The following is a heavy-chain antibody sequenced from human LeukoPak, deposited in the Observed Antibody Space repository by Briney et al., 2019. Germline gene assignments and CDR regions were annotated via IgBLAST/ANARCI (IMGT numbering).Heavy chain of an antibody. CDR1: GYTFTSYA. Sequence: GASVKVSCKASGYTFTSYALHWERRAPGQRLEWMGWINAGNGDTKYSQKFQGRVTITRDTSASTSYMELSSLRSEDTAVYYCARDRGGTGDFDYWGQGTLVTVSS. J-gene: IGHJ4*02. CDR2: INAGNGDT. CDR3: ARDRGGTGDFDY. V-gene: IGHV1-3*01. D-gene: IGHD1-1*01.